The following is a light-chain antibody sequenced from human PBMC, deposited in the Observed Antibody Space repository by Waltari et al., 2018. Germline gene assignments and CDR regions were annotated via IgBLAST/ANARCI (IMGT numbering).Light chain of an antibody. CDR3: QQYGSSPYT. Sequence: EIVLTQSPGTVSLSPGERATLSCRASQSVGSSLAWFQQKPGQAPRLLIYSASSRATGIPDRFSGRGYGTDFTLTIDRLEPGDFAVYECQQYGSSPYTFGQGTKLEIK. CDR1: QSVGSS. V-gene: IGKV3-20*01. CDR2: SAS. J-gene: IGKJ2*01.